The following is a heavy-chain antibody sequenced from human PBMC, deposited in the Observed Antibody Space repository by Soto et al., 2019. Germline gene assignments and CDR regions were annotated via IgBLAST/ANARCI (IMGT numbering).Heavy chain of an antibody. V-gene: IGHV3-33*01. CDR3: AAATTWNFHFHY. CDR1: GFTISTHG. CDR2: IWYDGSNK. Sequence: PGGSLRLSCAASGFTISTHGMHFVRQAPGKGLEWVANIWYDGSNKFYADSVKGRFTISKDNSKNTLYVEMNSLRAEDTAVYYCAAATTWNFHFHYWGQGTQVTVSS. J-gene: IGHJ4*02. D-gene: IGHD1-7*01.